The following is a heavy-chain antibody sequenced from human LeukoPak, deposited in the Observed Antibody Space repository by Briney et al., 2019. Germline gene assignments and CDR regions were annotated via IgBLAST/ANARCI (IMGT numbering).Heavy chain of an antibody. V-gene: IGHV3-21*01. Sequence: GGSLRPSCAASGFTFSSYSMNWVRLAPGKGLEWVSSISDSSTYIYYADSVKGRFTISRDNAKNSVYLQMNSLRAEDTAVYHCARDQNFDFWGQGTLVTVSS. CDR3: ARDQNFDF. CDR2: ISDSSTYI. CDR1: GFTFSSYS. J-gene: IGHJ4*02.